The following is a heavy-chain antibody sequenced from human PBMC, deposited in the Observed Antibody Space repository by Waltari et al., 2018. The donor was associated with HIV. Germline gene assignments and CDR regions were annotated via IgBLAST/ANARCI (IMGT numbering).Heavy chain of an antibody. CDR3: ATDPLSIVGATRDAFDI. D-gene: IGHD1-26*01. Sequence: QVQLVQSGAEVKKPGASVKVSCTVSGYTLTELSMHWVRQALGKGLEWMGGFDPEDGETIYAQKFQGRVTMTEDTSTDTAYMELSSLRSEDTAVYYCATDPLSIVGATRDAFDIWGQGTMVTVSS. V-gene: IGHV1-24*01. J-gene: IGHJ3*02. CDR2: FDPEDGET. CDR1: GYTLTELS.